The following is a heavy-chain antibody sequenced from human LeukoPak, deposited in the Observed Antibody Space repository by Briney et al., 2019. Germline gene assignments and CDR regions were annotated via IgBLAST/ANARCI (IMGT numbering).Heavy chain of an antibody. V-gene: IGHV3-74*01. CDR2: INSDGSST. CDR1: GFTFSTYW. CDR3: ATDVPAVTIFGY. Sequence: GGSLRLSCAASGFTFSTYWMHWVRQAPGMGLVWVSLINSDGSSTNYAGSVKGRFTISRDNAKNTLYLQMNSLRAEDTAVYYCATDVPAVTIFGYWGQGTLVTVSS. D-gene: IGHD2-2*01. J-gene: IGHJ4*02.